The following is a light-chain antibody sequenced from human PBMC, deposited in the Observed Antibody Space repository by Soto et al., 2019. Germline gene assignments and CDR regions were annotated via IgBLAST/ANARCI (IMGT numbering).Light chain of an antibody. CDR3: QQYGGSPYS. CDR2: RES. V-gene: IGKV3-20*01. CDR1: QSVNSSS. J-gene: IGKJ2*03. Sequence: VVTQSPGTLSLSTGERATHSCRARQSVNSSSFAWYQHNPGQDPRHLSYRESSRDTGMPDRFSGSGSGTEVTLTSGTQEPEDFGVYYCQQYGGSPYSVGQGNKLEIK.